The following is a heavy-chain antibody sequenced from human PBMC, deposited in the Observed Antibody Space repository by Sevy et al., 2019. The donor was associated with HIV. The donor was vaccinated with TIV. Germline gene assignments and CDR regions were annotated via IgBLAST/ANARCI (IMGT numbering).Heavy chain of an antibody. CDR1: GGSISSGAYY. J-gene: IGHJ4*02. V-gene: IGHV4-31*03. D-gene: IGHD4-17*01. CDR3: ARELGYGDYFNC. Sequence: SETLSLTCTVSGGSISSGAYYWNWIRQSPGKGLEWIGYIYYSGSNYYNPSLKSRVTISLDTSKDQFSLKLTSVTAADTAVYFCARELGYGDYFNCWGQGTLVTVSS. CDR2: IYYSGSN.